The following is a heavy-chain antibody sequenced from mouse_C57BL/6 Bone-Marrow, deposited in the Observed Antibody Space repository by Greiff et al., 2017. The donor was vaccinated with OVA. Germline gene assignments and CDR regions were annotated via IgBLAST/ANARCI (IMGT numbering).Heavy chain of an antibody. CDR3: AFYDYDH. Sequence: QVQLQQPGAELVKPGASVKMSCKASGYTFTSYWITWVKQRPGQGLEWIGDIYPGSGSTNYNEKFKSKATLTLDTSSSTAYMQLSSLTSEDSAVYYCAFYDYDHWGQGTTLTVSS. CDR1: GYTFTSYW. J-gene: IGHJ2*01. D-gene: IGHD2-4*01. CDR2: IYPGSGST. V-gene: IGHV1-55*01.